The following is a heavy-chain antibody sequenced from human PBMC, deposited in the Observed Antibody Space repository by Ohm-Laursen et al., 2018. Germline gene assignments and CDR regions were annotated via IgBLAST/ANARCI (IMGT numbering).Heavy chain of an antibody. V-gene: IGHV3-7*03. CDR1: GFTFSIKW. CDR3: AKDWGPIGRYYFES. J-gene: IGHJ4*02. D-gene: IGHD3-16*01. CDR2: IKPDGTEQ. Sequence: SLRLSCSASGFTFSIKWMSWVRQAPGKGPEWLANIKPDGTEQYHVDSVKGRFTISRDNAKKSLFLQMNSLRADDTAFYYCAKDWGPIGRYYFESWGQGTLVAVSS.